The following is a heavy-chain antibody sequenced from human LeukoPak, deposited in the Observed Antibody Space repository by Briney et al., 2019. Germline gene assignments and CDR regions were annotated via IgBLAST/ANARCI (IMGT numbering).Heavy chain of an antibody. CDR3: ARDRNRIVGVRGTYMDV. Sequence: ASVKVSCKASGYSFSTYAIHWVRQAPGQRLEWMGWINAGNGDTRYSQKFQGRVTITADESTSTAYMELSSLRSEDTAVYYCARDRNRIVGVRGTYMDVWGKGTTVTVSS. CDR1: GYSFSTYA. CDR2: INAGNGDT. D-gene: IGHD3-10*01. J-gene: IGHJ6*03. V-gene: IGHV1-3*01.